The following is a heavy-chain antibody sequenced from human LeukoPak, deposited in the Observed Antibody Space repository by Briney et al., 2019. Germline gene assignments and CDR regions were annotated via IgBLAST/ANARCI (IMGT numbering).Heavy chain of an antibody. V-gene: IGHV4-38-2*02. Sequence: TSESLSLTCTVSGYSISSGYYWGGIRQPPGQGLEWIGSIYHSGSTYYNPSLKGRVTISVDTSKNQFSLKLSSVTAADTAVYYGARAHSPYYYYYRDVWRKGTTVTVSS. D-gene: IGHD4-11*01. J-gene: IGHJ6*03. CDR3: ARAHSPYYYYYRDV. CDR1: GYSISSGYY. CDR2: IYHSGST.